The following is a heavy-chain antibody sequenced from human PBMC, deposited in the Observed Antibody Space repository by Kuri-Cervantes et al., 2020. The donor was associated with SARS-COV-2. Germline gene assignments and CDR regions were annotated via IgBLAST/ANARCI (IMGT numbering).Heavy chain of an antibody. V-gene: IGHV3-9*01. CDR3: AKDGGRARFDYYYYYYMDV. D-gene: IGHD4-23*01. Sequence: GGSLRLSCAASGLTFDDYAMHCVRQAPGKGLEWVSGISWNSGSIGYADSVKGRFTISRDNAKNSLYLQMNSLRAEDTALYYCAKDGGRARFDYYYYYYMDVWGKGTTVTVSS. CDR1: GLTFDDYA. J-gene: IGHJ6*03. CDR2: ISWNSGSI.